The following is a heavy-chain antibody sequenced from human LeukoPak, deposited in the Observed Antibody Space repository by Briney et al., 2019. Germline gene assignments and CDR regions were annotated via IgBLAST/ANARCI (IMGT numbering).Heavy chain of an antibody. J-gene: IGHJ5*02. CDR2: IYYSGNT. CDR3: ARGFNWFDP. CDR1: GGSFSGYY. V-gene: IGHV4-59*01. Sequence: SETLSLTCAVYGGSFSGYYWSWIRQPPGKGLECIGYIYYSGNTNYNPSLKSRVTISVDMSKNQFSLKLSSVTAADTAVYYCARGFNWFDPWGQGTLVTVSS.